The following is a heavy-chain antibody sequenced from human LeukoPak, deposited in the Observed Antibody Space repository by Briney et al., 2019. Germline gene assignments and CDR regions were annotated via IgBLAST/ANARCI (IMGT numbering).Heavy chain of an antibody. D-gene: IGHD3-10*01. CDR1: GGSISSYY. Sequence: PSETLSLTCAVSGGSISSYYWSWIRQPPGKGLEWIGDIYYSGSTNYNPSLKSRVTISVDTSKNQFSLKLSSVTAADTAVYYCARSYCGPPTCFDPWGQGTLVTVSS. J-gene: IGHJ5*02. CDR2: IYYSGST. V-gene: IGHV4-59*08. CDR3: ARSYCGPPTCFDP.